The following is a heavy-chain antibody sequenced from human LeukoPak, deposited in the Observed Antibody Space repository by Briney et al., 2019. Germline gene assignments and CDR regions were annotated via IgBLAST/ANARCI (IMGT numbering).Heavy chain of an antibody. D-gene: IGHD3-10*01. V-gene: IGHV4-61*02. Sequence: SQTLSLTCTVSGGSTSSSNYYWNWIRQPAGKGLEWIGRIYTSGNTNYNPSLKSRVTISVDTSKNQFSLKLSSVTAADTAVYYCARGEITYYYGSGSPADWFDPWGQGTLVTVSS. CDR1: GGSTSSSNYY. CDR3: ARGEITYYYGSGSPADWFDP. CDR2: IYTSGNT. J-gene: IGHJ5*02.